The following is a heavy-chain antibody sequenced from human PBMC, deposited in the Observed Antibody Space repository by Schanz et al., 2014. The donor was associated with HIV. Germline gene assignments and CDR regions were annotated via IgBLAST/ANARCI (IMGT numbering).Heavy chain of an antibody. J-gene: IGHJ4*02. Sequence: QVQLQQWGAGLLKPSETLSLTCAVYGGSFSGYYWSWIRQSPGKGLEWIGKINHSGNTNYNPSLKSRVTISVDTFKTQFSLKMSSVTAADTAVYYCARSYYYDGSPLPLDSWGQGTLVTVSS. D-gene: IGHD3-22*01. CDR1: GGSFSGYY. CDR2: INHSGNT. V-gene: IGHV4-34*01. CDR3: ARSYYYDGSPLPLDS.